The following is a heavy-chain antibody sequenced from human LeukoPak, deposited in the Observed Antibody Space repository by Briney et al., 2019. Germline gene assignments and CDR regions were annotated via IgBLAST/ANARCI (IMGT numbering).Heavy chain of an antibody. Sequence: PGGSLRLSCAASGSTFSSYAMSWVRQAPGKGLEWVSAISGSGGSTYYADSVKGRFTISRDNSKNTLYLQMNSLRAEDTAVYYCAKVPYGSGSYYTRQFDYWGQGTLVTVSS. CDR3: AKVPYGSGSYYTRQFDY. V-gene: IGHV3-23*01. CDR1: GSTFSSYA. D-gene: IGHD3-10*01. J-gene: IGHJ4*02. CDR2: ISGSGGST.